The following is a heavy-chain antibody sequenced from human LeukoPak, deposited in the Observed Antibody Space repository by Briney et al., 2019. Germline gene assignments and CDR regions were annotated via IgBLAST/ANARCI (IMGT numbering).Heavy chain of an antibody. D-gene: IGHD1-26*01. V-gene: IGHV3-20*04. CDR1: GFTFDDYG. CDR3: ARVTKSGSYRDPRPFDY. CDR2: INWNGGST. Sequence: PGGSLRLSCAASGFTFDDYGMSWVRQAPGKGLEWVSGINWNGGSTGYADSVKGRFTISRDNAKNSLYLQMNSLRAEDTAVYYCARVTKSGSYRDPRPFDYWGQGTLVTVSS. J-gene: IGHJ4*02.